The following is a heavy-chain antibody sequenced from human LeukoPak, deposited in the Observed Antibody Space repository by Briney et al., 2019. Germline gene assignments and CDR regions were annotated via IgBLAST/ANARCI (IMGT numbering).Heavy chain of an antibody. J-gene: IGHJ1*01. D-gene: IGHD4-23*01. CDR3: EADRTVVTALSY. CDR1: GYTFINYY. V-gene: IGHV1-46*01. CDR2: INANCGGT. Sequence: ASVKVSCKASGYTFINYYMHWMRQARGQGLEWMGVINANCGGTTYAQRFQDRVTITRATSTSTAYMELRSLRSDATAVYYCEADRTVVTALSYWGQRTLVSAS.